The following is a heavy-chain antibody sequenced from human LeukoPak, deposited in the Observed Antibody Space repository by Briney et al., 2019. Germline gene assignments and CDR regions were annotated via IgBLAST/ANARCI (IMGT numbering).Heavy chain of an antibody. CDR1: GGSISSSTYY. V-gene: IGHV4-39*07. J-gene: IGHJ4*02. Sequence: SETLSLTCTVSGGSISSSTYYWGWIRQPPGKGLEWVGSIYYSGSTYYNPSLKSRVTISVDTSKNQFSLKLSSVTAADTAVYYCARDPPGGGYSYGYLPQHVFDYWGQGTLVTVSS. CDR2: IYYSGST. CDR3: ARDPPGGGYSYGYLPQHVFDY. D-gene: IGHD5-18*01.